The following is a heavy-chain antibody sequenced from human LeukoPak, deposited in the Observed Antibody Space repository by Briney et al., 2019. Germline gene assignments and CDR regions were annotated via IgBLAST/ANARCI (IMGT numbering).Heavy chain of an antibody. D-gene: IGHD3-22*01. J-gene: IGHJ4*02. V-gene: IGHV3-21*01. CDR3: ARDQGYYDSSAFNDY. Sequence: GGSLRLSCAASGFTFSSYSMNWVRQAPGKGLEWVSSISSSSSYIYYADSVKGRFTISRDNAKNSLYLQMNSLRAEDTAVYYCARDQGYYDSSAFNDYWGQGTLVTVSS. CDR2: ISSSSSYI. CDR1: GFTFSSYS.